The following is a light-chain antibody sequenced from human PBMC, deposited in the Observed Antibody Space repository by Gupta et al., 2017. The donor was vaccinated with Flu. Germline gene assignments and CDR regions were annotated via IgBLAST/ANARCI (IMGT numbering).Light chain of an antibody. Sequence: PSSLSASVGDRVTITCRASQGISNYLAWYQQKPGKVPKLLIYAASTLHSGVPSRFSGSGSGTDFTLTISSLQPEDVATYYCQKDNSAPRTFGQGTKVEIK. CDR3: QKDNSAPRT. CDR1: QGISNY. J-gene: IGKJ1*01. CDR2: AAS. V-gene: IGKV1-27*01.